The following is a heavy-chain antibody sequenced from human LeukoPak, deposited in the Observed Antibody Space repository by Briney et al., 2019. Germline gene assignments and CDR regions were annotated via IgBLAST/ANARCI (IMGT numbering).Heavy chain of an antibody. Sequence: AGGSLRLSCAASGLSLSPYSMNWVRQAPGKGLEWVSVISTSGDSIYYADAVKGRFTISRDNSKNTVYLQMNSLRAEDTAVYFCAKAAYFYGSGSYYNDYWGQGTLVTVSS. J-gene: IGHJ4*02. CDR2: ISTSGDSI. CDR1: GLSLSPYS. CDR3: AKAAYFYGSGSYYNDY. V-gene: IGHV3-23*01. D-gene: IGHD3-10*01.